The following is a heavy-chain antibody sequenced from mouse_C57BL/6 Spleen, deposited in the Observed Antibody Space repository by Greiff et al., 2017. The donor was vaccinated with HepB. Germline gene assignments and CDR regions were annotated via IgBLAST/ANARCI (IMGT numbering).Heavy chain of an antibody. CDR1: GYAFTNYL. D-gene: IGHD4-1*01. V-gene: IGHV1-54*01. CDR3: ARGLGRTYFDY. CDR2: INPGSGGT. Sequence: VQLVESGAELVRPGTSVKVSCKASGYAFTNYLIEWVKQRPGQGLEWIGVINPGSGGTNYNEKFKGKATLTADKSSSTAYMQLSSLTSEDSAVYFCARGLGRTYFDYWGQGTTLTVSS. J-gene: IGHJ2*01.